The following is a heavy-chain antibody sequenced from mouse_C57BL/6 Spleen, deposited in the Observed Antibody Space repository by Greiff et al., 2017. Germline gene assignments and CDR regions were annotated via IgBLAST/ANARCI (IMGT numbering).Heavy chain of an antibody. CDR2: IDPETGGT. CDR3: TSTVTTGAMDY. D-gene: IGHD2-2*01. V-gene: IGHV1-15*01. J-gene: IGHJ4*01. Sequence: VQLQQSGAELVRPGASVTLSCKASGYTFTDYEMHWVKQTPVHGLEWIGAIDPETGGTAYNQKFKGKAILTADKSSSTAYMELRSLTSEDSAVYCCTSTVTTGAMDYWGQGTSVTVSS. CDR1: GYTFTDYE.